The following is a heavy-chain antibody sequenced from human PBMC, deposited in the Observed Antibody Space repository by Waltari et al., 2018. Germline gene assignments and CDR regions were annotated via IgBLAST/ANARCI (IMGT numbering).Heavy chain of an antibody. Sequence: QIPLKESGPTLAKPTQTLTLTCTFSRFSLITSGVAVAWIRQPPGKALELLALNYWNDDKRYSPSLKSRLTITKDTSKNQVVLTMTNMDPVDTATYYCAHSPGYGDYDDWGQGTLVTVSS. D-gene: IGHD4-17*01. CDR1: RFSLITSGVA. CDR2: NYWNDDK. CDR3: AHSPGYGDYDD. J-gene: IGHJ4*02. V-gene: IGHV2-5*01.